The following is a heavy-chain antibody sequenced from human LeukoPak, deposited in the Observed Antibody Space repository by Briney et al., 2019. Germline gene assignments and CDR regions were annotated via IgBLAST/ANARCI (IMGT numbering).Heavy chain of an antibody. Sequence: GGSLRLSCAASGFTFSAFAMHWVRQAPGKGLEWVSGISGSGGTTYYADSVKGRLTISRDNSKNTLYLQMNSLRAEDTALYYCAAGNKGHYYYGMDVWGQGTTVTVSS. D-gene: IGHD2/OR15-2a*01. J-gene: IGHJ6*02. CDR2: ISGSGGTT. CDR1: GFTFSAFA. V-gene: IGHV3-23*01. CDR3: AAGNKGHYYYGMDV.